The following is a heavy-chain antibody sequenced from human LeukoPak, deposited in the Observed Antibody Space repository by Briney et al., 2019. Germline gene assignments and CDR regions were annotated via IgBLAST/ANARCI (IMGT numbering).Heavy chain of an antibody. CDR3: AAGRPYSLLDY. D-gene: IGHD5-18*01. J-gene: IGHJ4*02. CDR1: GSSLSELS. CDR2: VDVIDSET. Sequence: AASVKVSCTVSGSSLSELSLYWVRQAPGKGREWMGCVDVIDSETFCAQKFQGRVNMTEDSSTDTAYMDLRSLTSDDTALYYCAAGRPYSLLDYWGQGTLVTVSS. V-gene: IGHV1-24*01.